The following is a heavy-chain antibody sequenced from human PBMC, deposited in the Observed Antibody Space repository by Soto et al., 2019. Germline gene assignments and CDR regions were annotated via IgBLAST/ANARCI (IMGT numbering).Heavy chain of an antibody. J-gene: IGHJ4*02. CDR2: ISSSGTTT. D-gene: IGHD1-1*01. CDR3: VRGYGEATDTIFDY. Sequence: QVQLVESGGGLVKPGGSLRLSCAASGFRFSGYYMTWIRQAPGKGLEWVSYISSSGTTTYYADSVKGRFTISRDNAKSSLYLQMNSLRDADTAVYYCVRGYGEATDTIFDYWGQGTLVTVSS. V-gene: IGHV3-11*01. CDR1: GFRFSGYY.